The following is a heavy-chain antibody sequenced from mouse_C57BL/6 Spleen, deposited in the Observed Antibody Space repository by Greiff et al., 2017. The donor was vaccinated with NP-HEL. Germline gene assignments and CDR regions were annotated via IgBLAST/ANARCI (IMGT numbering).Heavy chain of an antibody. J-gene: IGHJ4*01. CDR2: IYPGGGYT. CDR3: ARGADSSGYYAMDY. Sequence: VQLQQSGAELVRPGTSVKMSCKASGYTFTNYWIGWAKQRPGHGLEWIGDIYPGGGYTNYNEKFKGKATLTADKSSSTAYMQFSSLTSEDSAIYYWARGADSSGYYAMDYWGQGTSVTVSS. V-gene: IGHV1-63*01. CDR1: GYTFTNYW. D-gene: IGHD3-2*01.